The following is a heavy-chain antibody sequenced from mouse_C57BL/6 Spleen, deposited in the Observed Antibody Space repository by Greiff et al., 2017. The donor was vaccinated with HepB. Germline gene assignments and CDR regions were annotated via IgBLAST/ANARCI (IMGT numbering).Heavy chain of an antibody. CDR1: GYSITSGYY. J-gene: IGHJ3*01. CDR2: ISYDGSN. CDR3: ARGRWLLGAY. D-gene: IGHD2-3*01. Sequence: VQLKESGPGLVKPSQSLSLTCSVTGYSITSGYYWNWIRQFPGNKLEWMGYISYDGSNNYNPSLKNRISITRDTSKNQFFLKLNSVTTEDTATYYCARGRWLLGAYWGQGTLVTVSA. V-gene: IGHV3-6*01.